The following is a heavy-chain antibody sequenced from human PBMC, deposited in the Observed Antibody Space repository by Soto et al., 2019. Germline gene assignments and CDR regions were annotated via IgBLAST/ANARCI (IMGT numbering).Heavy chain of an antibody. CDR2: IFHSGST. J-gene: IGHJ6*02. V-gene: IGHV4-30-2*01. D-gene: IGHD5-18*01. CDR3: ARGGYSSKYYFYYGMDV. Sequence: TLSLPCAVSGGSISSGGYSWSFIRQPPGKGLEWIGYIFHSGSTYYNPSLKSRVTITVDTSKNQFSLKLSSVTAAETAVYYCARGGYSSKYYFYYGMDVWGQGTTVTVS. CDR1: GGSISSGGYS.